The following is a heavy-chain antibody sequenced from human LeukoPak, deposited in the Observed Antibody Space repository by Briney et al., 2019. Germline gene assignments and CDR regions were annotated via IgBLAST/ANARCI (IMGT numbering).Heavy chain of an antibody. J-gene: IGHJ4*02. V-gene: IGHV3-15*01. CDR2: IKSKTDGGTT. Sequence: GGSLRLSCAASGFTFNNAWMSWVRQAPGKGLEWVGRIKSKTDGGTTDYAAPVKGRFTISRDDSKNTLNLQMNSLKTEDTAVYYCTTVTSGSGTCHKYYFDYWGQGTLVTVSS. CDR1: GFTFNNAW. CDR3: TTVTSGSGTCHKYYFDY. D-gene: IGHD3-10*01.